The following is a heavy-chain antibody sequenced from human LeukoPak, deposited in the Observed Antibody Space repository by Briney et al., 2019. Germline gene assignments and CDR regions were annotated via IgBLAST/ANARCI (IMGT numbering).Heavy chain of an antibody. J-gene: IGHJ3*02. V-gene: IGHV3-21*01. CDR3: ARETSAFDI. CDR2: ISSLSNYI. Sequence: GGSLRLSCAASRFTFTNYSMNWVRQAPGKGLEWVSSISSLSNYIYYADSVKGRFTISRDNAKNSLYLQMNSLRAEDSAVYYCARETSAFDIWGQGTMVTVSA. CDR1: RFTFTNYS.